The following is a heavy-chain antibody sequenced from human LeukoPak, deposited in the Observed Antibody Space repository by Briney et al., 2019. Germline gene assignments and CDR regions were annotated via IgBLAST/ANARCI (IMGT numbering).Heavy chain of an antibody. CDR3: ARKRVRAYGGKIQPLYYYGMDV. J-gene: IGHJ6*02. CDR2: INHSGST. V-gene: IGHV4-34*01. Sequence: SETLSLTCAVYGGFFRGYYWSWIRQPPGKGLEWIGDINHSGSTNHNPSLQSRVTISVDTSKNQFYLKLSSVTAADTAVYYCARKRVRAYGGKIQPLYYYGMDVWGQGTTVTVSS. D-gene: IGHD4-23*01. CDR1: GGFFRGYY.